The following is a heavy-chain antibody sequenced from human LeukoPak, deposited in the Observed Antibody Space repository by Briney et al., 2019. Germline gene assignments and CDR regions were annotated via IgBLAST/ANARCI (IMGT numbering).Heavy chain of an antibody. V-gene: IGHV1-2*02. CDR1: GYSFTAYY. J-gene: IGHJ4*02. D-gene: IGHD1-26*01. Sequence: ASVKVSCKASGYSFTAYYMHWVRQAPGQGLEWMGWINPNSGGTNYAQKFQGRVTMTRDTSITTAYMEMSRLRSEDTAVYYCASRIVGATYFDYWGQGTLVTVSS. CDR3: ASRIVGATYFDY. CDR2: INPNSGGT.